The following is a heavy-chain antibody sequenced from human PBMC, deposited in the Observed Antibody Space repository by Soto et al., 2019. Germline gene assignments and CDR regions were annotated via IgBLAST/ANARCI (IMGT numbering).Heavy chain of an antibody. J-gene: IGHJ6*02. D-gene: IGHD3-10*01. CDR1: GGTFSSYA. Sequence: QVQLVQSGAEVKKPGSSVKVSCKASGGTFSSYAISWVRQAPGQGLEWMGGIIPIFGTAHYAQKLQGRVKTTAGEATSTAYMELSSMISEDTAVYYCAREKGVTTVRGVIIGDGMDVWGQGTTVTVSS. V-gene: IGHV1-69*12. CDR3: AREKGVTTVRGVIIGDGMDV. CDR2: IIPIFGTA.